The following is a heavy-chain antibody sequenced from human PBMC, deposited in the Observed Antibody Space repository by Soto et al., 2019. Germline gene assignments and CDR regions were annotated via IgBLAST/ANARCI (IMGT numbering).Heavy chain of an antibody. J-gene: IGHJ6*01. CDR2: IYYSGST. D-gene: IGHD6-19*01. Sequence: SETPSLTCTVSGGSISSSSYYWGWIRQPPGKGLEWIGSIYYSGSTYYNPSLKSRVTISVDTSKNQFSLKLSSVTAADTAVYYCARHRSSGWNYYGMDVWGQGTTVTVSS. V-gene: IGHV4-39*01. CDR1: GGSISSSSYY. CDR3: ARHRSSGWNYYGMDV.